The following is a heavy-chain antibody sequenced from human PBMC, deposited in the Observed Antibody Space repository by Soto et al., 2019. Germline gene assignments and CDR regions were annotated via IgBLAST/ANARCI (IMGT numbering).Heavy chain of an antibody. V-gene: IGHV3-33*01. J-gene: IGHJ6*01. CDR1: GFTFSSYG. CDR2: IWYDGSNK. Sequence: GGSLRLSCAASGFTFSSYGMHWVRQAPGKGLEWVAVIWYDGSNKYYADSVKGRFTISRDNSKNTLYLQMNSLRAEDTAVYYCASEGMLITIVRGANYYYGMDIWGKETTVSVSS. D-gene: IGHD3-10*01. CDR3: ASEGMLITIVRGANYYYGMDI.